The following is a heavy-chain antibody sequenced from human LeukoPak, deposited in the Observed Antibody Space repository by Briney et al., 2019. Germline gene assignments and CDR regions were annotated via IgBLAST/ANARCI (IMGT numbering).Heavy chain of an antibody. CDR2: IIPIFGTA. D-gene: IGHD3-3*01. V-gene: IGHV1-69*05. J-gene: IGHJ4*02. CDR3: ARLLRFLEGGYFDY. Sequence: SVKVSCKASGGTFSSYAISWVRQAPGQGLKWMGGIIPIFGTANYAQKFQGRVTITTDESTSTAYMELSSLRSEDTAVYYCARLLRFLEGGYFDYWGQGTLVTVSS. CDR1: GGTFSSYA.